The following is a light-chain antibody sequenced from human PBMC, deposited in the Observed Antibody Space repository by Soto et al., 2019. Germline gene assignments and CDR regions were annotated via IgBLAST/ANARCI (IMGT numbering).Light chain of an antibody. CDR1: QSGLYSSNNKNY. CDR3: EEYYSTPPT. CDR2: WAS. J-gene: IGKJ1*01. Sequence: DIVMTPSPDSLAVSLGERATINCKSGQSGLYSSNNKNYLAWYQQKPGQPPKLLIYWASTRESGVPDRFSGSGSGTDFTLTISSLQAEDVAVYYCEEYYSTPPTFGQGTKVEIK. V-gene: IGKV4-1*01.